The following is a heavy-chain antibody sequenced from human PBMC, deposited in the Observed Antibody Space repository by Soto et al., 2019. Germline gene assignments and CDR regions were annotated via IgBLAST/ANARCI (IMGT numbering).Heavy chain of an antibody. CDR2: IYHSGST. V-gene: IGHV4-30-2*01. CDR3: ARDGGFYYGMDV. D-gene: IGHD3-3*01. Sequence: LSLTCAVSGGSISSGGYSWSWIRQPPGKGLEWIGYIYHSGSTNYNPSLESRVTISVDTSKNQFSLKLSSVTAADTAVYYCARDGGFYYGMDVWGQGTTVTVSS. J-gene: IGHJ6*02. CDR1: GGSISSGGYS.